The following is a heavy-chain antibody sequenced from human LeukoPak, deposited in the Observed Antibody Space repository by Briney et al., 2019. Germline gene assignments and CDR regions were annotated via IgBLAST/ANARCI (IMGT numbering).Heavy chain of an antibody. CDR1: GFTLRSYA. V-gene: IGHV3-33*08. D-gene: IGHD3/OR15-3a*01. CDR3: ARDGLGFDY. Sequence: PGGSLRLSCAASGFTLRSYAMSWVRQAPGKGLEWVAVIWYDGSNKYYADSVKGRFTISRDNSKNTLYLQMNSLRAEDTAVYYCARDGLGFDYWGQGTLVTVSS. J-gene: IGHJ4*02. CDR2: IWYDGSNK.